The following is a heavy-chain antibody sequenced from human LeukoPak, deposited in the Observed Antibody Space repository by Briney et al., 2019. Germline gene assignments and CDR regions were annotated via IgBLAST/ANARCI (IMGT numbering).Heavy chain of an antibody. CDR3: ARSDSGSYYSHYYYYMDG. V-gene: IGHV4-61*02. CDR2: IYTSGST. J-gene: IGHJ6*03. D-gene: IGHD1-26*01. CDR1: GGSISSGSYY. Sequence: SSETLSLTCTVSGGSISSGSYYWSWIRQPAGKGLEWIGRIYTSGSTNYNPSLKSRVTISVDTSKNQFSLKLSSVTAADTAVYYCARSDSGSYYSHYYYYMDGWGKGTTVTVSS.